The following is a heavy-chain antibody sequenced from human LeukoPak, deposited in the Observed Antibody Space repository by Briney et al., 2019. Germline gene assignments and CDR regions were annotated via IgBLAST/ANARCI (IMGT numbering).Heavy chain of an antibody. CDR2: IYYSGST. D-gene: IGHD3-9*01. CDR3: ARTRYFDYEGWTFDP. Sequence: SETLSLTCTVSGGSISSYYWSWIRQPPGKGLEWIGYIYYSGSTNYNPSLKSRVTISVDTSKNLFSLKLSSVTAADTAVYYCARTRYFDYEGWTFDPWGQGTLVTVSS. CDR1: GGSISSYY. J-gene: IGHJ5*02. V-gene: IGHV4-59*08.